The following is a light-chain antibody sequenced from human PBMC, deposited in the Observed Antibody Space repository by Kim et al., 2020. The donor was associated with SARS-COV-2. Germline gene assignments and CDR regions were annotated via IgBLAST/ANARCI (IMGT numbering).Light chain of an antibody. Sequence: GQSITISCAGTSSDIGTYNFVSWYQHQPGKAPKLIIYDVSYRPSGVSNRFSGSKSGNRASLTISGLQAEDEAVYYCTSYTTTSTLVFGGGTQLTVL. CDR1: SSDIGTYNF. CDR2: DVS. J-gene: IGLJ2*01. CDR3: TSYTTTSTLV. V-gene: IGLV2-14*03.